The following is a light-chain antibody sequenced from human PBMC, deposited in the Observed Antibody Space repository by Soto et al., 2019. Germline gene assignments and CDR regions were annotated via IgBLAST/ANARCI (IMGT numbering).Light chain of an antibody. CDR3: QHYNPYSGP. CDR2: DAS. J-gene: IGKJ1*01. Sequence: DIQMTQSPSTLSASLGDRVTITCRASQNIRTWLSWYQQKPGKAPNLLIFDASSLHSGVPSRFSGSGSGTEFTLTITSLQPDDFATYYCQHYNPYSGPFGQGTKVDIK. CDR1: QNIRTW. V-gene: IGKV1-5*01.